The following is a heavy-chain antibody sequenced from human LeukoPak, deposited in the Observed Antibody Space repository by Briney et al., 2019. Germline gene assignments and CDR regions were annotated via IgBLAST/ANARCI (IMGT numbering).Heavy chain of an antibody. CDR2: ISTNGGST. V-gene: IGHV3-64*02. CDR1: GFTFSSYA. D-gene: IGHD2-2*01. J-gene: IGHJ4*02. Sequence: GGSLRLSCAASGFTFSSYAMHWVRQAPGKGLEYVSAISTNGGSTYYADSVKGRFTISRDNSKNTLYLQMGIVRADDMAVYYCARWGSTSCYDYWGQGTLVTVSS. CDR3: ARWGSTSCYDY.